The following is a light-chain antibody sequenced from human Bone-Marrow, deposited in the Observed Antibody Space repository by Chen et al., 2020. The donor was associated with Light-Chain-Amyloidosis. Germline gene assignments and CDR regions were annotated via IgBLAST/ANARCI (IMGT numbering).Light chain of an antibody. V-gene: IGLV6-57*01. CDR3: QSYQGSSQGV. CDR2: EDD. CDR1: SCSIATNY. J-gene: IGLJ3*02. Sequence: NFMLTQPHSVSESQGKTAIISCTRSSCSIATNYVQWYQPRPGSSPTTVIYEDDQRPSGVPDRFSGSIDRSSNSASLTISGLKTEDEADYYCQSYQGSSQGVFGGGTKLTVL.